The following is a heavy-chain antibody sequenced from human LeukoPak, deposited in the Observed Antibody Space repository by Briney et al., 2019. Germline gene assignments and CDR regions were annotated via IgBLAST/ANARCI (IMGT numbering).Heavy chain of an antibody. CDR1: GFIFSTYA. V-gene: IGHV3-23*01. CDR2: IGASGAET. J-gene: IGHJ3*01. D-gene: IGHD3-22*01. Sequence: GGSLRLSCEASGFIFSTYAMAWVRQAPGKGLDWVSVIGASGAETYYSDSAKGRFTVPRDNSKDTLFLHMSSLRAEDTAVYFCATRPRDSSGYYLGAFDAWGQGTTVTVSS. CDR3: ATRPRDSSGYYLGAFDA.